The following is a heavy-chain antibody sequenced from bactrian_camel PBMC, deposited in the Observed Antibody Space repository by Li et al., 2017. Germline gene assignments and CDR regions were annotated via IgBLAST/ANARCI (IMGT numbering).Heavy chain of an antibody. CDR2: INTRYGVT. Sequence: QLVESGGGSVQVGGSLNLSCVATSGYSYSTYCMGWFRQGPGKEREGVARINTRYGVTYYADSVKGRFTISKANAKNTLYLQMDSLKPEDTAMYYCCAAKPRSWCAIWDDFDCRGQGTQVTVS. D-gene: IGHD6*01. V-gene: IGHV3S28*01. J-gene: IGHJ6*01. CDR3: CAAKPRSWCAIWDDFDC. CDR1: GYSYSTYC.